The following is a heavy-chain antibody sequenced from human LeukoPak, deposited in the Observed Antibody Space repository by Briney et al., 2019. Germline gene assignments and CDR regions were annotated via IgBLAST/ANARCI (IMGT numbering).Heavy chain of an antibody. V-gene: IGHV3-11*01. CDR1: GFTFSDYF. CDR2: ISGNGEIL. CDR3: ARPGLIGHYIAY. Sequence: GGSLRLSCAASGFTFSDYFMTWIRQAPGQGLEWISYISGNGEILYYADSVKGRFAISRDNAKKSVYLQMNSLRVEDTAVYYCARPGLIGHYIAYWGQGALLTVSS. J-gene: IGHJ4*02. D-gene: IGHD3-10*01.